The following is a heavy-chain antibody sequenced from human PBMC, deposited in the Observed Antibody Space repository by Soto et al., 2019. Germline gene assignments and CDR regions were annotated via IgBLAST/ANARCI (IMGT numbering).Heavy chain of an antibody. CDR2: ISAYNGNT. CDR1: GYTFTSYA. V-gene: IGHV1-18*01. CDR3: ARDAAAGLNDY. J-gene: IGHJ4*02. Sequence: QVQLVQSGAEVKKPGASVKVSCKASGYTFTSYAISWVRQAPGQGLEWMGWISAYNGNTNYAQNFQGRVTMTTDTSTTTAYMALRSLRSDDTAVYYCARDAAAGLNDYWGQGTLVTVSS. D-gene: IGHD6-13*01.